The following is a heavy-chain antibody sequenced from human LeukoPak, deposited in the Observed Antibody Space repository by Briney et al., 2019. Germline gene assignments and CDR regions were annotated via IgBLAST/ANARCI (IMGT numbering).Heavy chain of an antibody. CDR1: AGSITSGGYY. D-gene: IGHD1-1*01. Sequence: SQTLSLPCTVSAGSITSGGYYWSWIRQHPGKGLEWIGYIYYSGSTYYNPSLKSRVTISVDTSKNQFSLKLSSVTAADTAVYYCARRHSSRTYYFDYWGQGTLVTVSS. J-gene: IGHJ4*02. V-gene: IGHV4-31*03. CDR3: ARRHSSRTYYFDY. CDR2: IYYSGST.